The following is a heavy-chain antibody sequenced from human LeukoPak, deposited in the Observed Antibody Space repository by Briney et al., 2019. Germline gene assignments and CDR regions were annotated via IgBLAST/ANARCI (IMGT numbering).Heavy chain of an antibody. Sequence: ASVTVSFTSSAYTFTVYYLHWVRQAPGQGLQWMGWIDPNNGDTEYAQKFQGRVTMTRDRYISTAYMELGRLTSDDTAVYYCARRSRNGLDAFDIWGQGTMVTVSS. J-gene: IGHJ3*02. CDR3: ARRSRNGLDAFDI. CDR1: AYTFTVYY. D-gene: IGHD1-14*01. CDR2: IDPNNGDT. V-gene: IGHV1-2*02.